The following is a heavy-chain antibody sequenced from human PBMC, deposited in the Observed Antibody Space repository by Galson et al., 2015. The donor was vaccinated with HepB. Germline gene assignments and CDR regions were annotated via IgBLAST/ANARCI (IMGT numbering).Heavy chain of an antibody. Sequence: QSGAEVKKPGESLRISCKGSGYSSSTYWIHWVRQMPGKGLEWMGRIAPCDSYTNYSPSFQGHVTISADKSINTAYLQWSSLKASDTAIYYCASFDGPPSAPIAAMIGGGMDNWGQGTLVTVSS. CDR2: IAPCDSYT. CDR1: GYSSSTYW. D-gene: IGHD3-16*01. V-gene: IGHV5-10-1*01. J-gene: IGHJ4*02. CDR3: ASFDGPPSAPIAAMIGGGMDN.